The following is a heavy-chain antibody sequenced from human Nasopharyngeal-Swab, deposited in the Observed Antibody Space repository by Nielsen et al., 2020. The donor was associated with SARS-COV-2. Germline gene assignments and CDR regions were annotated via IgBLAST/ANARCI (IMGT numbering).Heavy chain of an antibody. CDR1: GFTFSSYE. CDR3: ARDVVDCTGGVCYESEFDY. J-gene: IGHJ4*02. CDR2: ISSSGSTI. Sequence: GESLKISCAASGFTFSSYEMNWVRQAPGKGLEWVSYISSSGSTIYYADSVKGRFTISRDNAKNSLYLQMNSLRAEDTAVYYCARDVVDCTGGVCYESEFDYWGQGTLVTVSS. V-gene: IGHV3-48*03. D-gene: IGHD2-8*02.